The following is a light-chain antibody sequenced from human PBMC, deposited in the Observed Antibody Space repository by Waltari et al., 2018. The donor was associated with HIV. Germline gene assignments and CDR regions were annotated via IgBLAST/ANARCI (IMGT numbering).Light chain of an antibody. CDR1: SSDAGDDNY. Sequence: QSALTQPPSASGSPGQSVTISCTGISSDAGDDNYVSWYQQSPDKAPKFIIYEVSKRPSGVPDRFSGSKSGNTASLTVSGLQADDEADYYCSSYAGSSTWVFGGGTKLTVL. J-gene: IGLJ3*02. CDR3: SSYAGSSTWV. CDR2: EVS. V-gene: IGLV2-8*01.